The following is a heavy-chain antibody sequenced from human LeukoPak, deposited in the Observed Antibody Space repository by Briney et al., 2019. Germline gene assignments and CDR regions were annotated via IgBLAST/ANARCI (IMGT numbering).Heavy chain of an antibody. D-gene: IGHD4-17*01. CDR3: VATVITTWESAFDI. CDR1: VGSISRGGNY. J-gene: IGHJ3*02. CDR2: IYYSGSS. Sequence: SETLSLTCTVSVGSISRGGNYWSWNRQHPGKGREWAVYIYYSGSSYYNPSLKRRATISVYTSNSQFSLKQSSVTAPGTGVYYCVATVITTWESAFDIWGQGTMVTVSS. V-gene: IGHV4-31*03.